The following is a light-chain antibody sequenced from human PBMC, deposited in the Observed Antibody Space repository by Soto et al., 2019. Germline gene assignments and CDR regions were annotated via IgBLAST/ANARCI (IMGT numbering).Light chain of an antibody. CDR1: QSISSW. CDR3: QQYNSYPFT. CDR2: DAS. V-gene: IGKV1-5*01. J-gene: IGKJ5*01. Sequence: DIQMTQSPSTLSASVGDRVTITCRASQSISSWLAWYQQKPGKAPKLLIYDASSLESGVPSRFSGSGSGTEFTLTICSLQPDYFATYYCQQYNSYPFTFGQGTRLEIK.